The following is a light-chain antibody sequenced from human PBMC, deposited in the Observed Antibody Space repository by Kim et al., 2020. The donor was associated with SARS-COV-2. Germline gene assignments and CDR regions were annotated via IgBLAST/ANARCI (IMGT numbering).Light chain of an antibody. CDR2: AAS. J-gene: IGKJ5*01. CDR3: QQYYSYPIT. V-gene: IGKV1-16*02. Sequence: ASVGDTVTITCRASQGVSQYLAWFRQKPGKAPESLIYAASSLESGVPSKFSGHGSGTDFTLTITGLQPEDSATYFCQQYYSYPITFGQGTRLEIK. CDR1: QGVSQY.